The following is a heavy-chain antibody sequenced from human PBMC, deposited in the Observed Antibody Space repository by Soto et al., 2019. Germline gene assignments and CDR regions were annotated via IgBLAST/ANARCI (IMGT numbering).Heavy chain of an antibody. CDR3: ARVPHRPLAYDFWSGSDNWFDP. CDR1: GFTFSSYW. D-gene: IGHD3-3*01. J-gene: IGHJ5*02. CDR2: INSDGSST. V-gene: IGHV3-74*01. Sequence: EVQLVESGGGLVQPGGSLRLSCAASGFTFSSYWMHWVRQAPGKGLVWVSRINSDGSSTSYADSVKGRFTISRDNAKNTLYLQMNSLRAEDTAVYYCARVPHRPLAYDFWSGSDNWFDPWGQGTLVTVSS.